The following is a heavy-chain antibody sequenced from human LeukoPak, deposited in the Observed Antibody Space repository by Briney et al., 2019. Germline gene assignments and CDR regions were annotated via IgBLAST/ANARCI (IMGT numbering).Heavy chain of an antibody. CDR2: INPNSGGT. CDR3: VIERAGAFEN. V-gene: IGHV1-2*02. Sequence: ASVKVSCKASGYTFTGYYMHWVRQAPGQGLEWMGWINPNSGGTNYAEKFQGRVTMTRDTSISTAYMELSRLRSDDTAMYYCVIERAGAFENWGQGTLVTVSS. D-gene: IGHD6-19*01. J-gene: IGHJ4*02. CDR1: GYTFTGYY.